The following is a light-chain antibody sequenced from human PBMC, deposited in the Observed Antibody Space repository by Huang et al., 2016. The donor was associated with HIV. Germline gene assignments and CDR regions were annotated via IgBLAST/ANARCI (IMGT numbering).Light chain of an antibody. CDR1: QTIGTY. CDR3: QQRSKWPLT. J-gene: IGKJ4*01. CDR2: DAS. Sequence: EIVLTQSPVTLYLSPGHRATLSCRASQTIGTYLAWYQQKSGQAPRLLIYDASNRAAGIPARFSASGSGTDFTLTIDGLDPDDFAIYYCQQRSKWPLTFGGGTKVEMK. V-gene: IGKV3-11*01.